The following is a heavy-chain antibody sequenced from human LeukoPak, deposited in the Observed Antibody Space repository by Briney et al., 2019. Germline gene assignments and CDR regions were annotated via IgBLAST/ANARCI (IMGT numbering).Heavy chain of an antibody. CDR2: IIPIFGTA. J-gene: IGHJ5*02. Sequence: SVKVSCKASGGTFSSYAISWVRQAPGQGLEWMGGIIPIFGTANYAQKFQGRVTITADESTSTAYMELSSLRSDDTAVYYCAREHYYGSGLDPWGQGTLVTVSS. CDR1: GGTFSSYA. V-gene: IGHV1-69*13. CDR3: AREHYYGSGLDP. D-gene: IGHD3-10*01.